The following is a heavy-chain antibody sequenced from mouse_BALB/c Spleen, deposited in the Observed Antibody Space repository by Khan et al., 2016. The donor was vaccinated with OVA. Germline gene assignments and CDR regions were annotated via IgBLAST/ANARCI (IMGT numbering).Heavy chain of an antibody. CDR3: ARPGDI. J-gene: IGHJ2*01. Sequence: VQLQESGPGLVAPSKSLSITCTVSGLSLNSYGVHWVRLPPGKGLEWLGVIWAGGSTNYNSALLSRLSISKTNSKRQVFLKMNSLQTDDTAMCWCARPGDIWGPGTTLTVSS. D-gene: IGHD1-3*01. CDR1: GLSLNSYG. CDR2: IWAGGST. V-gene: IGHV2-9*02.